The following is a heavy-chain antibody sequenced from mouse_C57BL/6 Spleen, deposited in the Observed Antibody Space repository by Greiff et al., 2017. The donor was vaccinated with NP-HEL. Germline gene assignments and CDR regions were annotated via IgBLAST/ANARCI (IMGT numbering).Heavy chain of an antibody. CDR3: ARKRNYYDYDDGAMDY. J-gene: IGHJ4*01. Sequence: QVQLQQSGPELVKPGASVKISCKASGYAFSSSWMNWVKQRPGKGLEWIGRIYPGDGDTNYNGKFKGKATLTADKSSSTAYMQLSSLTSEDSAVYFCARKRNYYDYDDGAMDYWGQGTSVTVSS. CDR2: IYPGDGDT. V-gene: IGHV1-82*01. D-gene: IGHD2-4*01. CDR1: GYAFSSSW.